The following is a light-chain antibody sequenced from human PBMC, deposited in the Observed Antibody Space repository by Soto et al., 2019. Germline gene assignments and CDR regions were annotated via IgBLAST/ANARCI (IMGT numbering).Light chain of an antibody. J-gene: IGKJ4*01. CDR1: QSVSSSY. CDR3: QQYSSSPLT. CDR2: GAS. V-gene: IGKV3-20*01. Sequence: EIVLTQSPGTLSLSPGERATLSCRASQSVSSSYLAWYQQKPGQAPRLLIYGASSRATGIPDRFSASGSGTEFTLTISRLQPEDFAVYYCQQYSSSPLTFGGGTKVEIK.